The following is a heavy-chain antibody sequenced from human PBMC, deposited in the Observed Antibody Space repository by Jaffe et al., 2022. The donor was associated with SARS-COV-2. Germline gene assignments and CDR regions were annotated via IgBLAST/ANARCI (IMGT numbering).Heavy chain of an antibody. CDR1: GFTFDDYA. V-gene: IGHV3-9*01. Sequence: EVQLVESGGGLVQPGRSLRLSCAASGFTFDDYAMHWVRQAPGKGLEWVSGISWNSGSIGYADSVKGRFTISRDNAKNSLYLQMNSLRAEDTALYYCAKGLLAAAGTYADYWGQGTLVTVSS. CDR3: AKGLLAAAGTYADY. J-gene: IGHJ4*02. CDR2: ISWNSGSI. D-gene: IGHD6-13*01.